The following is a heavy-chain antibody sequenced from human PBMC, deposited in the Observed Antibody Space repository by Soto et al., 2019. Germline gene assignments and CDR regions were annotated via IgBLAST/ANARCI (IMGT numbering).Heavy chain of an antibody. CDR3: ARAGGYDWFDY. Sequence: QVQLVESGGGVVQPGRSLRLSCAASGFTFSSYGMHWVRQAPGKGLEWVAVIWYDGSNKYYADSVKGRFTISRDNSKNTLYLQMNSLRAEGTAVYYCARAGGYDWFDYWGQGTLVTVSS. V-gene: IGHV3-33*01. D-gene: IGHD5-12*01. CDR2: IWYDGSNK. CDR1: GFTFSSYG. J-gene: IGHJ4*02.